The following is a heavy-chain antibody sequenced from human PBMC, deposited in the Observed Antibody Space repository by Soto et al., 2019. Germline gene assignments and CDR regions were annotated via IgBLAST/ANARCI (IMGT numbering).Heavy chain of an antibody. J-gene: IGHJ3*02. CDR3: ARGGDGYSGYDDAFDI. D-gene: IGHD5-12*01. V-gene: IGHV4-34*01. CDR2: INHSGST. CDR1: GGSFSGYY. Sequence: SETLSLTCAVYGGSFSGYYWSWIRQPPGKGLEWIGEINHSGSTNYNPSLKSRVTISVDTSKNQFSLKLSSVTAADTAVYYCARGGDGYSGYDDAFDIWGQGTMVTVSS.